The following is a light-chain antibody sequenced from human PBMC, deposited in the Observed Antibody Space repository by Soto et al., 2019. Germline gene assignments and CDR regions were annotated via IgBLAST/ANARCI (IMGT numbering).Light chain of an antibody. Sequence: NGLTQAGARVALGTREGATVPCMASQSVSNNYLAWYQQQPGQAPRILIYGASNRATGIPDRFSGSGSGTDFTLTIRRLQPEDFAVYYCQQYGSLGTLAQGTKVDIK. CDR1: QSVSNNY. CDR2: GAS. V-gene: IGKV3-20*01. J-gene: IGKJ1*01. CDR3: QQYGSLGT.